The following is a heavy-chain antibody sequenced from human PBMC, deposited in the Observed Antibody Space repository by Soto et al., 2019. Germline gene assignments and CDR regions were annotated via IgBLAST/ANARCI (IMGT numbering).Heavy chain of an antibody. Sequence: QVQLQESGPGLVKPSETLSLTCAVSGDSISSYYCMWIRQPPGKGLESIGYVYYGRSANYNPSLKSRVTLSVDTATNQCSLTLSSMTAADTAVYYCALRSMAVVPEYWGQGTLVTVSS. CDR3: ALRSMAVVPEY. V-gene: IGHV4-59*01. CDR2: VYYGRSA. CDR1: GDSISSYY. J-gene: IGHJ4*02. D-gene: IGHD3-22*01.